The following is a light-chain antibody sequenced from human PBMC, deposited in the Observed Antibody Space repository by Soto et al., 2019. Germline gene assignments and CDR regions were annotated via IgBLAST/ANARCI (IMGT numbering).Light chain of an antibody. CDR3: QHYDNWPPWT. V-gene: IGKV3-15*01. CDR2: GAS. Sequence: EIVLTQSPGTLSLSPGERSTLSFRASQSVSSSYLAWYQQKPGQAPRLLIYGASSRATGIPARFSGSGSGTEFTLSISSLQSEDFAVYYCQHYDNWPPWTFGQGTRLEIK. CDR1: QSVSSSY. J-gene: IGKJ5*01.